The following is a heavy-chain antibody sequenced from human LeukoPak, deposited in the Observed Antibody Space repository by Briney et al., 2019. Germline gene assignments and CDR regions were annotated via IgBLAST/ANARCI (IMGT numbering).Heavy chain of an antibody. CDR2: IYYSGST. Sequence: SETLSLTCTVSGGSISSSSYYWGWIRQPPGKGLEWIGSIYYSGSTYYNPSLRSRVTISVDTSKIQCSMKLSSVIAADTAVYYCARRTYYYYMDVWGKGTTVTVSS. CDR3: ARRTYYYYMDV. J-gene: IGHJ6*03. CDR1: GGSISSSSYY. V-gene: IGHV4-39*07.